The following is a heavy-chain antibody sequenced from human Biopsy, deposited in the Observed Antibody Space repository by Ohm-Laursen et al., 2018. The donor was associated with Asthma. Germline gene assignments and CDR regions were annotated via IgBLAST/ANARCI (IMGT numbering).Heavy chain of an antibody. Sequence: ASVTVSCKISGYSLTDLSMHWVRQAPGQGLEWMGGHDHEEGGTVNARRFQGRATMTEDTSTDTAYMELSSLSSDDTAVYYCASDFPKDYVRYNFQFWGQGTLVTVSS. V-gene: IGHV1-24*01. CDR1: GYSLTDLS. CDR2: HDHEEGGT. CDR3: ASDFPKDYVRYNFQF. D-gene: IGHD4-17*01. J-gene: IGHJ4*02.